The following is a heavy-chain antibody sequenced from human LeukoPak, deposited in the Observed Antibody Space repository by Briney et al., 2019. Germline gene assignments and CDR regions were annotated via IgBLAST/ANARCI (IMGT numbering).Heavy chain of an antibody. Sequence: SETLSLTCTVSGGSINSYFWNWIRQPPGKGLGWIGYIYYSGSTKYNPSLKSRVTISVDTSKNQFSLKLTSVTAADTAVYYCARDQRFTYWGQGTQVTVSS. D-gene: IGHD5-24*01. V-gene: IGHV4-59*01. CDR1: GGSINSYF. CDR3: ARDQRFTY. J-gene: IGHJ4*02. CDR2: IYYSGST.